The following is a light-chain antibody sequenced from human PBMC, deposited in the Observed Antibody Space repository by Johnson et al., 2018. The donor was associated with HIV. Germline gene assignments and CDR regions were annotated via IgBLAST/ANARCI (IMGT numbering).Light chain of an antibody. CDR1: SSNIGRDA. CDR3: GTWDDSVYC. J-gene: IGLJ1*01. CDR2: KNN. Sequence: QAVLTQPPSSSGTPGQRVTISCSGSSSNIGRDAVNWYQHLPGTAPKLLIYKNNQRPSGVPDRFSGSKSGTSASLAISGLQAEDEADYYCGTWDDSVYCFGTGTKVTDL. V-gene: IGLV1-44*01.